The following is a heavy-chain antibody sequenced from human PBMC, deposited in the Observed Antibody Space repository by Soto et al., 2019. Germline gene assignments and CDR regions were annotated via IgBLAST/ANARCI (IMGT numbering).Heavy chain of an antibody. D-gene: IGHD5-12*01. Sequence: INWIRQAPGKGPEWLSYISGSGSPAWYADSVKGRFTISRDNAGNTLTLEMTSLRAEDTAVYYCARDVSRATIGDFDLWGPGTPVTVSS. V-gene: IGHV3-11*01. J-gene: IGHJ4*02. CDR3: ARDVSRATIGDFDL. CDR2: ISGSGSPA.